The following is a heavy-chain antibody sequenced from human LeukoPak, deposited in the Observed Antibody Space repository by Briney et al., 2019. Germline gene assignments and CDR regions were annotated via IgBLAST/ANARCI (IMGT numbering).Heavy chain of an antibody. CDR2: IYYSGST. J-gene: IGHJ4*02. CDR1: GGSISSGGYY. CDR3: ARDPDYYSSGSYSYFDY. Sequence: SQTLSLTCTVSGGSISSGGYYWSWIRRHPGKGLEWIGYIYYSGSTYYNPSLKSRVTISVDTSKNQFSLKLSSVTAADTAVYYCARDPDYYSSGSYSYFDYWGQGTLVTVST. D-gene: IGHD3-10*01. V-gene: IGHV4-31*03.